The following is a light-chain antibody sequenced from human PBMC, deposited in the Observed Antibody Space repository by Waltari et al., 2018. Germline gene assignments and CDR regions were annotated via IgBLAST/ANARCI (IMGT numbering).Light chain of an antibody. V-gene: IGKV1-12*01. CDR3: QQANTFPYT. Sequence: DIQMTQSPSSVSASVGDRVTITCRASQDVSNWLAWYQQKPGKAPKFLIYAESSLQRGVPSRFSGSGAATDFTLTISSLQPDDFATYYCQQANTFPYTFGQGTKVEIK. CDR2: AES. J-gene: IGKJ2*01. CDR1: QDVSNW.